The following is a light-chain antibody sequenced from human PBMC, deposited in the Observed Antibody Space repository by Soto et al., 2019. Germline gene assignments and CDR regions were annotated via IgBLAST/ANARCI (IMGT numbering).Light chain of an antibody. V-gene: IGLV2-14*01. Sequence: QPVLTQPASVSGSPGQSITISCTGTSNDIGGYNYVSWYQQLPGKAPKLIIYEVINRPSGVSDRFSGSKSGNTASLTISWLQAEDEADYYCSSYTTGSTLFGGGTKLTVL. CDR3: SSYTTGSTL. CDR2: EVI. J-gene: IGLJ3*02. CDR1: SNDIGGYNY.